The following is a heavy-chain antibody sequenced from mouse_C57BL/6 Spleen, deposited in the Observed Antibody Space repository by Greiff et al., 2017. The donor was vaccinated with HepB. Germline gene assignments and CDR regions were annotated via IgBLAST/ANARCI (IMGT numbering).Heavy chain of an antibody. V-gene: IGHV1-85*01. D-gene: IGHD1-1*01. CDR3: AREDYGSSDDWYFDV. J-gene: IGHJ1*03. Sequence: QVQLQQSGPELVKPGASVKLSCKASGYTFTSYDINWVKQRPGQGLEWIGWIYPRDGSTKYNEKFKGKATLTVDTSSSTAYMELHSLTSEDSAVYFWAREDYGSSDDWYFDVWGTGTTVTVSS. CDR1: GYTFTSYD. CDR2: IYPRDGST.